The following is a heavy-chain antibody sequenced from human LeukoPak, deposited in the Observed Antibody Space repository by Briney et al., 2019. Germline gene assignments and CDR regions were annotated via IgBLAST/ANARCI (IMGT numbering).Heavy chain of an antibody. V-gene: IGHV3-23*01. J-gene: IGHJ3*01. CDR3: ARRLSLRFDAFAV. CDR1: GSTFINYD. CDR2: IRSSGDPT. Sequence: PGGSLRLSCAASGSTFINYDMTWVRQAPGKGLEWVSTIRSSGDPTYYADSVKGRFTISRDTSKNTLFLQMNSLRAEDTALYFCARRLSLRFDAFAVWGPGTVVTVSS. D-gene: IGHD3-3*01.